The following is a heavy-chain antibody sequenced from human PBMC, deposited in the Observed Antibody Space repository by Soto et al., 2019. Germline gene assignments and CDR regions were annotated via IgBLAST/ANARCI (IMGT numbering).Heavy chain of an antibody. CDR2: ISAYTGNT. V-gene: IGHV1-18*01. J-gene: IGHJ4*02. Sequence: QVQLVQSGGEVKKPGASVKVSCKASGYIFNSFGISWVRQAPGQGLEWMGWISAYTGNTKYAQNFQGRVTMTTDTSTSTAYMERRSVRSDDTAVYYWARRWTTGEIDYWGQGTLVTVSS. D-gene: IGHD4-17*01. CDR3: ARRWTTGEIDY. CDR1: GYIFNSFG.